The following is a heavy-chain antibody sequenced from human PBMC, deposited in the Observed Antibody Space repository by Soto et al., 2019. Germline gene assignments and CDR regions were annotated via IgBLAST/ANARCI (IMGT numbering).Heavy chain of an antibody. CDR1: GGSVRSGSHY. CDR2: ISYNGDT. J-gene: IGHJ3*02. V-gene: IGHV4-61*01. D-gene: IGHD1-1*01. CDR3: ARGPSDDLNSFYAFDI. Sequence: QVQLQESGPGLVKASETLSLTCTVSGGSVRSGSHYWSWIRQPPGKGLEWIAYISYNGDTDYNPSLKCRVAISVDMSKNQVSLRLDSVTAADTAGYYCARGPSDDLNSFYAFDIWGQGTLVTVSA.